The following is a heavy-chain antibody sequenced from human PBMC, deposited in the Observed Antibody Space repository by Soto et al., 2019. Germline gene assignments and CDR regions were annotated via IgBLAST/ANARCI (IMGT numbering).Heavy chain of an antibody. V-gene: IGHV4-31*03. CDR1: GGSISSGGYY. D-gene: IGHD3-22*01. CDR3: ARAPHQYYYDSSGYRYFDY. Sequence: QVQLQESGPGLVKPSQTLSLTCTVSGGSISSGGYYWSWIRQHPGKGLEWIGYIYYSGSTYYNPSLKSRVTISVDTSKNQFSLKLSSVTAADTAVYYCARAPHQYYYDSSGYRYFDYWGQGTLVTVSS. CDR2: IYYSGST. J-gene: IGHJ4*02.